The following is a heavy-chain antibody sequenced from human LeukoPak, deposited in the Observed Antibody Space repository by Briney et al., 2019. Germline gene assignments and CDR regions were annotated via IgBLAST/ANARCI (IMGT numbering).Heavy chain of an antibody. CDR1: GGSISSYY. D-gene: IGHD3-9*01. Sequence: SETLSLTCTVSGGSISSYYWSWIRQPAGKGLEWIGRIYTSGSTNYNPSLKSRVTMSVDTSKNQFSLKLSSVTAADTAVYYCARGLRYFDWLLDWPWYFDLWGRGTLVTVSS. J-gene: IGHJ2*01. CDR3: ARGLRYFDWLLDWPWYFDL. V-gene: IGHV4-4*07. CDR2: IYTSGST.